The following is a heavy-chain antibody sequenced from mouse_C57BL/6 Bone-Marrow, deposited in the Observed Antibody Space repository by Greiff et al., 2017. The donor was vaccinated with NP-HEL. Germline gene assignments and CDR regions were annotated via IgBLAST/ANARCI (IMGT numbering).Heavy chain of an antibody. CDR1: GYAFSSSW. V-gene: IGHV1-82*01. CDR2: IYPGDGDT. Sequence: VQLQQPGPELVKPGASVKISCKASGYAFSSSWMNWVKQRPGKGLEWIGRIYPGDGDTNYNGKFKGKATLTADKSSSTAYMQLSSLTSEDSAVYFCAIYSNYWGQGTTLTVSS. J-gene: IGHJ2*01. CDR3: AIYSNY. D-gene: IGHD2-5*01.